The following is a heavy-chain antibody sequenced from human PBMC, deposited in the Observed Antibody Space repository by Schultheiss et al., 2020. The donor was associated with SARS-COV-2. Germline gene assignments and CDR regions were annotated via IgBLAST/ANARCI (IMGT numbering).Heavy chain of an antibody. CDR2: IYHSGST. CDR3: AKVKTATITGLDY. J-gene: IGHJ4*02. CDR1: GGSISSSNW. V-gene: IGHV4-4*02. D-gene: IGHD5-24*01. Sequence: SETLSLTCAVSGGSISSSNWWSWVRQPPGKGLEWIGEIYHSGSTNYNPSLKSRVTISVDTSKNQFSLKLSSVTAADTAVYYCAKVKTATITGLDYWGQGTLVTVSS.